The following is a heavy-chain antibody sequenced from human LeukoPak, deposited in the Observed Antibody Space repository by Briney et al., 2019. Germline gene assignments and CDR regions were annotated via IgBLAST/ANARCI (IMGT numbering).Heavy chain of an antibody. V-gene: IGHV4-59*01. CDR3: ARELGATVVNYGMDV. CDR2: IHYSGST. D-gene: IGHD4-23*01. CDR1: GGSISSYY. Sequence: SETLSLTCTVSGGSISSYYWSWIRQPPGKGLEWIGYIHYSGSTNYNPSLKSRVTISVDTSKNQLSLKLTSMTAADTAVYYCARELGATVVNYGMDVWGQGTTVTASS. J-gene: IGHJ6*02.